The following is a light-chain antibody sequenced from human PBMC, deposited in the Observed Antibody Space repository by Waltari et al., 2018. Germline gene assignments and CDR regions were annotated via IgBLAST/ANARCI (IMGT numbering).Light chain of an antibody. CDR3: QSYDTSLLGV. CDR2: GND. Sequence: QSVLTQPPSVSGAPGQRVTISCTGSSSNIGAGYDVHWYQQLPGTAPKLLIYGNDNRPSGVPDRFSGSKSGTSASLAITGLQAEDEAQYYCQSYDTSLLGVFGGGTKLTVL. J-gene: IGLJ3*02. CDR1: SSNIGAGYD. V-gene: IGLV1-40*01.